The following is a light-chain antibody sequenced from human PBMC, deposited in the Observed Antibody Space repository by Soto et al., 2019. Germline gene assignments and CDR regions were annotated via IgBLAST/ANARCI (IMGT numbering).Light chain of an antibody. J-gene: IGLJ2*01. V-gene: IGLV1-51*01. CDR2: DNN. CDR1: SSNIGNNY. CDR3: GTWDSSLSAVV. Sequence: QSVLTQPPSVSAAPGQKGTISCSGSSSNIGNNYVSWYQQLPGTAPKLLISDNNKRPSGIPDRFSGSKSGTSATLGITGLQTGDEADYYCGTWDSSLSAVVFGGGTKLTVL.